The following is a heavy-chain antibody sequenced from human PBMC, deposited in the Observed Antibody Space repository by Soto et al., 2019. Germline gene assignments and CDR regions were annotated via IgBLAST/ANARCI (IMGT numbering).Heavy chain of an antibody. D-gene: IGHD3-3*01. CDR3: ARGNLLRFLDWSPPLWY. CDR2: IWYDGSNK. CDR1: GFTFSSYG. Sequence: QVQLVESGGGVVQPGRSLRLSCAASGFTFSSYGMHWVRQAPGKGLEWVAVIWYDGSNKYYADSVKGRFTISRDNSKNTLYLQMNSLRSEDTAVYYCARGNLLRFLDWSPPLWYWGQGTLVTVSS. J-gene: IGHJ4*02. V-gene: IGHV3-33*01.